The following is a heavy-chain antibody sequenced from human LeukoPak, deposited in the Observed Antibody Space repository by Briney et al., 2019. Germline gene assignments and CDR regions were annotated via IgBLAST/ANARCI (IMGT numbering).Heavy chain of an antibody. CDR2: IYHSGST. CDR3: ARHRPGITIFGVVIALPYFDY. CDR1: GYSISSGYY. Sequence: PSETLSLTCAVSGYSISSGYYWGWVRQPPGEGLEWIGSIYHSGSTYYNPSLKSRVTISVDTSKNQFSLKLSSVTAADTAVYYCARHRPGITIFGVVIALPYFDYWGQGTLVTVSS. V-gene: IGHV4-38-2*01. D-gene: IGHD3-3*01. J-gene: IGHJ4*02.